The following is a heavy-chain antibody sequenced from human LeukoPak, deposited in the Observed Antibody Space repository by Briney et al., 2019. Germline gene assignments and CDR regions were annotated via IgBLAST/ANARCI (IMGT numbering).Heavy chain of an antibody. Sequence: SETLSLTCNVSGGSISSYYWSWIRQPPGKGLEWIGYIYYSGSTNYNPSLKSRVTISIDTSKNQFSLKLSSVTAADTAVYYCARDSSGWSGIDYWGQGTWSPSPQ. CDR2: IYYSGST. V-gene: IGHV4-59*01. J-gene: IGHJ4*02. CDR3: ARDSSGWSGIDY. CDR1: GGSISSYY. D-gene: IGHD6-19*01.